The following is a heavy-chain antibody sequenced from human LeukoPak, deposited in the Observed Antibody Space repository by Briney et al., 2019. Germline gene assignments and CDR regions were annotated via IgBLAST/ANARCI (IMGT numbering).Heavy chain of an antibody. D-gene: IGHD1-1*01. CDR2: ISSSSSTI. CDR1: GFTFSSYS. J-gene: IGHJ4*02. Sequence: GGSLRLSCAASGFTFSSYSMNWVRQAPGKGLEWVSYISSSSSTIYYADSVKGRFTISRDNAKNSLYLQMNSLRAEDTAVYYCARVIEENWNERYFDFWGQGTLVTVSS. V-gene: IGHV3-48*01. CDR3: ARVIEENWNERYFDF.